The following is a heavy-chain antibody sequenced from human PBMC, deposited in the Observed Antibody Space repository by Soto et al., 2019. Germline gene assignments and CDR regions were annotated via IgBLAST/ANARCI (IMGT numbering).Heavy chain of an antibody. CDR3: ATARYYDFWSGSVPTLYYGMDA. D-gene: IGHD3-3*01. J-gene: IGHJ6*02. Sequence: GASVKVSCKASGGTFSSYAISWVRQAPGQGLEWMGGIIPIFGTANYAQKFQGRVTITADESTSTAYMELSSLRSEDTAVYYCATARYYDFWSGSVPTLYYGMDAWGQGTTVTVSS. CDR1: GGTFSSYA. V-gene: IGHV1-69*13. CDR2: IIPIFGTA.